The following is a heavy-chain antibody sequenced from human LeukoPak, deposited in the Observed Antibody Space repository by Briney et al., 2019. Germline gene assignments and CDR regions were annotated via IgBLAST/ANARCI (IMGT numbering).Heavy chain of an antibody. CDR1: GGSISSSSYY. CDR3: AIRIPGYGYGYYYYGMDV. D-gene: IGHD5-18*01. CDR2: IYYSGST. J-gene: IGHJ6*02. V-gene: IGHV4-61*05. Sequence: PSETLSLTCTVSGGSISSSSYYWGWIRQPPGKGLEWIGYIYYSGSTNYNPSLKSRVTISVGTSKNQFSLKLSSVTAADTAVYYCAIRIPGYGYGYYYYGMDVWGQGTTVTVSS.